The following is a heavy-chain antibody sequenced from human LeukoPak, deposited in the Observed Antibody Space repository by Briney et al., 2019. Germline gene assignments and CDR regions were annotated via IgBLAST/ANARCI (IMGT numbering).Heavy chain of an antibody. D-gene: IGHD3-22*01. CDR2: IYYSGST. V-gene: IGHV4-31*03. Sequence: PSQTLSLTCTVSGGSISSGGYYWSWIRQHPGKGLEWIGYIYYSGSTYYNPSLESRVTISVDTSKNQFSLKLSSVTAADTAVYYCARVGGRYYDSSGYYYVGYWGQGTLVTVSS. J-gene: IGHJ4*02. CDR1: GGSISSGGYY. CDR3: ARVGGRYYDSSGYYYVGY.